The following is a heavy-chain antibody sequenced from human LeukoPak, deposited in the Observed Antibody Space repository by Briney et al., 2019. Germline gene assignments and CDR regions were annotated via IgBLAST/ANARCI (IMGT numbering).Heavy chain of an antibody. Sequence: GGSLRLSCAASGFTFSSYAMSWVRQAPGKGLEWVSAISGSGVSTYYADSVKGRFTISRDNSKNTLYLQMNSLRVEDTAVYHCAKDRKSSSGYGSGAFDIWGQGTMVTVSS. CDR1: GFTFSSYA. J-gene: IGHJ3*02. D-gene: IGHD3-22*01. CDR3: AKDRKSSSGYGSGAFDI. V-gene: IGHV3-23*01. CDR2: ISGSGVST.